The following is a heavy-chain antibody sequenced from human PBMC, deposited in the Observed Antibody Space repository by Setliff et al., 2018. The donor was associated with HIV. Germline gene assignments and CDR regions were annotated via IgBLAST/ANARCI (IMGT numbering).Heavy chain of an antibody. Sequence: KPSETLSLTCTVSGGSVSTTSYSWGWIRQPPGKGLEWIGSICYSGSTSYNPSLKSQVTISVDTSKNQFSLRVNSVTAADTAVYYCARQRKLNTAMAYDFDYWGQGTLVTVSS. CDR2: ICYSGST. V-gene: IGHV4-39*01. J-gene: IGHJ4*02. D-gene: IGHD5-18*01. CDR1: GGSVSTTSYS. CDR3: ARQRKLNTAMAYDFDY.